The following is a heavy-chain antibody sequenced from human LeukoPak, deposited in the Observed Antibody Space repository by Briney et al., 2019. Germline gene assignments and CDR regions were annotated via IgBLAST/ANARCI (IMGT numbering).Heavy chain of an antibody. CDR2: IYYRGST. Sequence: SETLSLTCTVSGGSISSYYWSWIRQPPGKGLEWIGYIYYRGSTNYNASLKSRVTISVDTSKNQFSLKLRSVTAADTAVYYWARWVAASSIDYWGQGTLVTVSS. V-gene: IGHV4-59*08. CDR1: GGSISSYY. CDR3: ARWVAASSIDY. J-gene: IGHJ4*02. D-gene: IGHD6-13*01.